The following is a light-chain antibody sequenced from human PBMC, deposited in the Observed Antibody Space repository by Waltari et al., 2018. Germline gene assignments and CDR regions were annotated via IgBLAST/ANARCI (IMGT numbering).Light chain of an antibody. CDR2: YDS. V-gene: IGLV3-21*04. J-gene: IGLJ3*02. CDR1: NIETKS. Sequence: SYVLTQPPSMSVPPGETASISCGGYNIETKSVHWYQQRPGQAPVLVMYYDSDRPSAIPERFSGSNTGDTATLTISRIEAGYEADYYCQVWDSSSDHPWVFGGGTKLTVL. CDR3: QVWDSSSDHPWV.